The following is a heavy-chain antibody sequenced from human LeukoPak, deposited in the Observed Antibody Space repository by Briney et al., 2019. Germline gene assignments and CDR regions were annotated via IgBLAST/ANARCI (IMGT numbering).Heavy chain of an antibody. D-gene: IGHD2/OR15-2a*01. CDR3: AREEGEAFDY. J-gene: IGHJ4*02. CDR2: ISSTSSTM. CDR1: GFTFNTYP. V-gene: IGHV3-48*01. Sequence: GGSLRLSCAASGFTFNTYPMNWVRQAPGKGLEWVSYISSTSSTMFYADSVKGRFTISRDNAKKTLYLQMNSLRAEDTAVYYCAREEGEAFDYWGQGTLVTVSS.